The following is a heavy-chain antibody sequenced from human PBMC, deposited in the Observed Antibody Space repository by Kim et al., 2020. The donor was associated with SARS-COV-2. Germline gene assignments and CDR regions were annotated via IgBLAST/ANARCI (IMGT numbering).Heavy chain of an antibody. V-gene: IGHV3-33*01. CDR2: IWYDGSNK. J-gene: IGHJ3*02. Sequence: GGSLRLSCAASGFTFSSYGMHWVRQAPGKGLEWVAVIWYDGSNKYYADSVKGRFTISRDNSKNTLYLQMNSLRAEDTAVYYCAREYPYYYDSGGYDAFDIWGQGTMVTVSS. D-gene: IGHD3-22*01. CDR1: GFTFSSYG. CDR3: AREYPYYYDSGGYDAFDI.